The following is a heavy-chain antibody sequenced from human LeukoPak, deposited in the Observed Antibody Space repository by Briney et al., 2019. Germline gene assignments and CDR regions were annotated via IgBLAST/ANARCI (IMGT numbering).Heavy chain of an antibody. D-gene: IGHD3-22*01. CDR1: GFTFSGSA. CDR2: IRSTANGYAT. CDR3: VTDSAGWHYYFDY. V-gene: IGHV3-73*01. J-gene: IGHJ4*02. Sequence: GGSLRLSCAASGFTFSGSALHWVRQASGKGLEWVGRIRSTANGYATAYAASVKGRFTISRDDSKNTAYLQMDSLKTEDTAVYYCVTDSAGWHYYFDYWGQGTLVTVSS.